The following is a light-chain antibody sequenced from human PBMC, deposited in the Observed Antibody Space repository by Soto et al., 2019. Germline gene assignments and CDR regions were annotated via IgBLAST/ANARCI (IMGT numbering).Light chain of an antibody. Sequence: EVLLTQSPATLSSFPADRFTLSCRASQYINTRLAWYQHRPGQAPRLLIDQTSIRAAGIPARFSASGSGTDFTLTISDVQPEDFALYYCHQRQSWPRTFGQGTKVDIK. CDR1: QYINTR. J-gene: IGKJ1*01. CDR2: QTS. V-gene: IGKV3-11*01. CDR3: HQRQSWPRT.